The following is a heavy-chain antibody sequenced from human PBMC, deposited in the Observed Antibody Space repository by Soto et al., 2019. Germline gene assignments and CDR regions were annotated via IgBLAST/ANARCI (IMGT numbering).Heavy chain of an antibody. Sequence: ASVKVSCKASGYSFTSYYMHWVRQAPGQGPEWVGMINPSDGSTNYAQKFQGRVTLTRDTSTSILFMELSSLRSDDTAVYFCARANYYFCGTSPFDPLGHGTPFTVTS. D-gene: IGHD1-26*01. CDR1: GYSFTSYY. CDR2: INPSDGST. V-gene: IGHV1-46*01. CDR3: ARANYYFCGTSPFDP. J-gene: IGHJ5*02.